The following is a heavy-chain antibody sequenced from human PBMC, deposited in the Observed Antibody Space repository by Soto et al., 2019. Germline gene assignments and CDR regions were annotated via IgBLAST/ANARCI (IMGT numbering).Heavy chain of an antibody. CDR3: ARGPPASIAAAGYYYYYMDV. Sequence: ASVKVSCKASGYTFTSYDINWVRQATGQGLEWMGWMNPNSGNTGYAQKFQGRVTMTRNTSISTAYMELSSLRSEETAVYYCARGPPASIAAAGYYYYYMDVWGKGTTVTVSS. CDR1: GYTFTSYD. J-gene: IGHJ6*03. CDR2: MNPNSGNT. V-gene: IGHV1-8*01. D-gene: IGHD6-13*01.